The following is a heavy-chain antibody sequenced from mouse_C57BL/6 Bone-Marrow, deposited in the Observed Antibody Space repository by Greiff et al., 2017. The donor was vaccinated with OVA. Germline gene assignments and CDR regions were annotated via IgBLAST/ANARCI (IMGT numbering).Heavy chain of an antibody. CDR2: IDPSDSYT. V-gene: IGHV1-50*01. Sequence: QVQLQQPGAELVKPGASVKLSCKASGYTFTSYWMQWVKQRPGQGLEWIGEIDPSDSYTNYNQKFKGKATLTVDTASSTAYMQISSLTSEDSEVYYCARRGSSPYYYAMDYWGQGTSVTVSS. J-gene: IGHJ4*01. D-gene: IGHD1-1*01. CDR1: GYTFTSYW. CDR3: ARRGSSPYYYAMDY.